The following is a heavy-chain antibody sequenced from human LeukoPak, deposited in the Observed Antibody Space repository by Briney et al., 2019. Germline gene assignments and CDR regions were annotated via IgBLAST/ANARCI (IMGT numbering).Heavy chain of an antibody. Sequence: GGSLRLSCAASGFTFSSYSMNWVRQAPGKGLEWVSYISSSSSTIYYADSVKGRFTISRDNAKNSLYLQMNSLRAEDTAVYYCARDTYGGNVGHWGQGTLVTVSS. CDR1: GFTFSSYS. D-gene: IGHD4-23*01. J-gene: IGHJ4*02. CDR3: ARDTYGGNVGH. V-gene: IGHV3-48*04. CDR2: ISSSSSTI.